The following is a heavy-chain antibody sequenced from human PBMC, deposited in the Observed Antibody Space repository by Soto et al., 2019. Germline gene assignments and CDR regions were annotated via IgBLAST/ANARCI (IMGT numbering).Heavy chain of an antibody. CDR2: INPGNGDT. D-gene: IGHD3-22*01. J-gene: IGHJ4*02. V-gene: IGHV1-3*01. CDR1: GYPFTSYG. Sequence: SVQVSCKASGYPFTSYGINWVRQAPGRGLEWMGWINPGNGDTKYSQQFQGRVIIDRDTSASTAYMELSSLRSEDTAVYYWARGGYFDSSNALADWGLGTVGTVS. CDR3: ARGGYFDSSNALAD.